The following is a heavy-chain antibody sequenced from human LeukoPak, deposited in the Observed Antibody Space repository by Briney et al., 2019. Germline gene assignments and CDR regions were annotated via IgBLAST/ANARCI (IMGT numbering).Heavy chain of an antibody. CDR1: GFTFSTYW. J-gene: IGHJ1*01. Sequence: HPGGSLRLSCAASGFTFSTYWMHWVRQPPGKGLVWVSRIKSDGSTNYEDSVKGRFTISRDNANNTLSLQMNSLRPEDTGVYYCARAPSEIGGYYPEYFRHWGQGTLVTVSS. D-gene: IGHD3-22*01. CDR3: ARAPSEIGGYYPEYFRH. CDR2: IKSDGST. V-gene: IGHV3-74*01.